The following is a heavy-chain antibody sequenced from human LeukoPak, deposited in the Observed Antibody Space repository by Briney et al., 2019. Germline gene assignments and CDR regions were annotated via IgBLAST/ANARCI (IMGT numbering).Heavy chain of an antibody. CDR1: GGSISSSRYY. CDR3: ARHSQWVAGPLFD. V-gene: IGHV4-39*01. J-gene: IGHJ4*02. CDR2: IYYSGRT. D-gene: IGHD6-19*01. Sequence: PSETLSLTCTVSGGSISSSRYYWGWIRQPPGKGLEWIGSIYYSGRTYYNPSLKSRVTISVDTSKNQFSLTLSSVTAADTAVYYCARHSQWVAGPLFDWGQGTLVTVSS.